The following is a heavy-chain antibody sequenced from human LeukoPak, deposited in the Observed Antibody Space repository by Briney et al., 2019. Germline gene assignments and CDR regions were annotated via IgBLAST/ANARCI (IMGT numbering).Heavy chain of an antibody. CDR1: GGTFSSYA. J-gene: IGHJ5*02. CDR3: ARVNSSWYVDNWFDP. Sequence: SVKVSCKASGGTFSSYAISWVRQAPGQGLEWMGGIIPIFGTANYAQKFQGRVTITADESTSTAYMELSSLRSEDTAVYYCARVNSSWYVDNWFDPWGQGTLVTVS. CDR2: IIPIFGTA. D-gene: IGHD6-13*01. V-gene: IGHV1-69*13.